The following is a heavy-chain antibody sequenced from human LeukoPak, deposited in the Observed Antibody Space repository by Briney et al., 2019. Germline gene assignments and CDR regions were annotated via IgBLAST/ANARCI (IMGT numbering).Heavy chain of an antibody. Sequence: GGSLRLSCAASGFTFSSYAMSWVRQAPGKGLEWVSAISGSGGSTYYADSVKGRFTISRDNSKNTLYLQMNSLRAEDTAVYYCAKNITPRRKVVVVAATHGGLEAWGQGTLVTVSS. CDR2: ISGSGGST. V-gene: IGHV3-23*01. CDR3: AKNITPRRKVVVVAATHGGLEA. D-gene: IGHD2-15*01. CDR1: GFTFSSYA. J-gene: IGHJ5*02.